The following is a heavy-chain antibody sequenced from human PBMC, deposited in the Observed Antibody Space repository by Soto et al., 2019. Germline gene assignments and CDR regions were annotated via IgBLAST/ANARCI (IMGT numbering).Heavy chain of an antibody. CDR2: INPSGGST. J-gene: IGHJ6*04. CDR3: ARDRVAGPYYYVMDV. Sequence: ASVKVSCKASRYTFTSYYMHWVRQAPGQGLEWMGIINPSGGSTSYAQKFQGRVTMTRDTSTSTVYMELSSLRSEDTAVYYCARDRVAGPYYYVMDVGGKGTRVTV. V-gene: IGHV1-46*01. CDR1: RYTFTSYY.